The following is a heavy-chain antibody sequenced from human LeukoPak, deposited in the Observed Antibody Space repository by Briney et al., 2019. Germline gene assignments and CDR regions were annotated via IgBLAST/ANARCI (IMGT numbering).Heavy chain of an antibody. CDR1: GYTFTSYD. CDR2: MNPNSGNT. J-gene: IGHJ4*02. CDR3: ARDVESPYYFDY. Sequence: ASVKVSCKASGYTFTSYDINWVRQATGQGLEWMGWMNPNSGNTGYAQKFQGRVTMTRNTPISTAYMELSSLRSEDTAVYYCARDVESPYYFDYWGQGTLVTVSS. D-gene: IGHD2-15*01. V-gene: IGHV1-8*01.